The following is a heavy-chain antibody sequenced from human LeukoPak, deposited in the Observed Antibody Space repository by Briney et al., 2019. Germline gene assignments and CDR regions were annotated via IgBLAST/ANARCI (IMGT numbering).Heavy chain of an antibody. CDR3: AREVAGYFDY. V-gene: IGHV1-3*03. D-gene: IGHD6-19*01. Sequence: ASVKVSCKASGGTFSSYAISWVRQAPGQRLEWMGWINAGNGNTKYSQEFQGRVTITRDTSASTAYMELSSLRSEDMAVYYCAREVAGYFDYWGQGTLVTVSS. J-gene: IGHJ4*02. CDR1: GGTFSSYA. CDR2: INAGNGNT.